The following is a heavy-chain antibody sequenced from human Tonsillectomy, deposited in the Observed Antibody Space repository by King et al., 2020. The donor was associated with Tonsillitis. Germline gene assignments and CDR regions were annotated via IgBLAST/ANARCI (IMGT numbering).Heavy chain of an antibody. V-gene: IGHV3-23*04. Sequence: VQLVESGGGLVQPGESLRLSCAASGFIFNNYAMSWVRQAPGKGLEWVSAISGSGDSTNYADAVKGRLTISRDNPKNTPHLHMNSLRVENTAVYYCARVWCPCATSCYVGIDYWGQGTLVTVSS. CDR2: ISGSGDST. CDR3: ARVWCPCATSCYVGIDY. CDR1: GFIFNNYA. D-gene: IGHD2-2*01. J-gene: IGHJ4*02.